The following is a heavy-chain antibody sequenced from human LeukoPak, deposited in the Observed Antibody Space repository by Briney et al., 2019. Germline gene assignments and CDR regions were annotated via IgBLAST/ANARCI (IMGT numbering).Heavy chain of an antibody. Sequence: GGSLRLSCAASGFTFNTYTMHWVRQAPGKGLEWVAVITHDGNNQYYADSVKGRLTISRDNSKSTVYLQVNSLRTEDTAVYSCVRESGSHSGRTYFDYWGQGTLVTVSS. V-gene: IGHV3-30-3*01. CDR3: VRESGSHSGRTYFDY. J-gene: IGHJ4*02. CDR1: GFTFNTYT. D-gene: IGHD1-26*01. CDR2: ITHDGNNQ.